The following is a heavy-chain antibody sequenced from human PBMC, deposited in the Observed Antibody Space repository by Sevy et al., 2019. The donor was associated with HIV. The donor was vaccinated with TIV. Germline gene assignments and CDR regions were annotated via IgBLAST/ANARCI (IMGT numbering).Heavy chain of an antibody. Sequence: GGSLRLSCAASGFSFSSYDMHWVRQAPGMGLEWVAVIRYDGSNKHYGDSVKGRFTISRDNSKNALYLQMSSLRAEDTAVYYCAREKVDTSRVFVEYYGMDVWGQGTTVTVSS. CDR2: IRYDGSNK. J-gene: IGHJ6*02. V-gene: IGHV3-33*01. CDR1: GFSFSSYD. CDR3: AREKVDTSRVFVEYYGMDV. D-gene: IGHD5-18*01.